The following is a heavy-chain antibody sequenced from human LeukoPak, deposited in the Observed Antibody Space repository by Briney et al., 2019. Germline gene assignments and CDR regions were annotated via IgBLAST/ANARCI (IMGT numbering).Heavy chain of an antibody. Sequence: SVKVSCKASGYTFSSYAICGLRQEPGQGLEWMGGIIPIFGTANYAQTFQGRVTITVDESTNTAYMELSSLRSEDTAVYHCAIDDCSSTSCYLNAFDIWGQARMLTVPS. J-gene: IGHJ3*02. CDR2: IIPIFGTA. V-gene: IGHV1-69*13. D-gene: IGHD2-2*01. CDR1: GYTFSSYA. CDR3: AIDDCSSTSCYLNAFDI.